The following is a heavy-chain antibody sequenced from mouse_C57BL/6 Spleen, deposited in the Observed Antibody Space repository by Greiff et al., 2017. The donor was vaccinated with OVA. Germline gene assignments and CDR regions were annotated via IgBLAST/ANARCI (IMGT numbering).Heavy chain of an antibody. J-gene: IGHJ2*01. CDR3: ARNDGYYRYYFDY. Sequence: VQLKQPGAELVKPGASVKMSCKASGYTFTSYWITWVKQRPGQGLEWIGDIYPGSGSTNYNEKFKSKATLTVDTSSSTAYMQLSSLTSEDSAVYYCARNDGYYRYYFDYWGQGTTLTVSS. CDR2: IYPGSGST. CDR1: GYTFTSYW. D-gene: IGHD2-3*01. V-gene: IGHV1-55*01.